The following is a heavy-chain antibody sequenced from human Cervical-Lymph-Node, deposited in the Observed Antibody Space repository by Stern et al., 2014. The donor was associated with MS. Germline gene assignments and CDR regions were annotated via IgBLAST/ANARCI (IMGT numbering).Heavy chain of an antibody. J-gene: IGHJ4*02. Sequence: EVQLVESGGGLVQPGGSLRLSCAASGFTFHSYAMGWVRQAPGKGLEWVSIIDLSGGTTYYTDSVKGRFTISRDNSKNTLYLQINSLRAEDTAVYYCAKGRRDGDDNSFFDYWGQGILVTVSS. D-gene: IGHD4-11*01. CDR3: AKGRRDGDDNSFFDY. CDR1: GFTFHSYA. CDR2: IDLSGGTT. V-gene: IGHV3-23*04.